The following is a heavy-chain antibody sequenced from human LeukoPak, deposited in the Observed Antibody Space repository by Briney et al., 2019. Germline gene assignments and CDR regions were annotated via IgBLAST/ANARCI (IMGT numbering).Heavy chain of an antibody. CDR2: ISSSSSTI. CDR3: ATFKASLGLDP. Sequence: GGSLRLPCASSGFTFSSYNLNWVRQAPGKGLEWVSYISSSSSTIYYADSVKGRFTISRDNATNSVYMQMNSLRAEDTAVYYCATFKASLGLDPWGQGTLVTVSS. J-gene: IGHJ5*02. V-gene: IGHV3-48*01. CDR1: GFTFSSYN.